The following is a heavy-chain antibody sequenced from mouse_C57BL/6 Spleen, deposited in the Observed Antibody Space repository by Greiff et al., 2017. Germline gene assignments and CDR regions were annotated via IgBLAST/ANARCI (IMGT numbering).Heavy chain of an antibody. CDR1: GYTFTSYW. D-gene: IGHD2-3*01. CDR2: IHPNSGST. V-gene: IGHV1-64*01. CDR3: ARGGLLDWYFDV. Sequence: QVQLQQSGAELVKPGASVKLSCKASGYTFTSYWMHWVKQRPGQGLEWIGMIHPNSGSTNYNEKFKSKATLTVDKSSSTAYMQLSSLTSEDSAVYYCARGGLLDWYFDVWGTGTTVTVSS. J-gene: IGHJ1*03.